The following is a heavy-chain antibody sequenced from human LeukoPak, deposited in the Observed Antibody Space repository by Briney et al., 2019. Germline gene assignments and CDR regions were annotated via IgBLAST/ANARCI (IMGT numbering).Heavy chain of an antibody. CDR2: ISTNGDKT. Sequence: GGSLRLSCAPSGSTFSNSAMCWVRQAPGGVLEFVSVISTNGDKTHYGDSVKGRFTISRDNSKNTLYLQMGSLRADDMAMYYCARGVAISNSCWYDTFDYWGQGALVTISS. J-gene: IGHJ4*02. V-gene: IGHV3-64*02. CDR1: GSTFSNSA. D-gene: IGHD6-19*01. CDR3: ARGVAISNSCWYDTFDY.